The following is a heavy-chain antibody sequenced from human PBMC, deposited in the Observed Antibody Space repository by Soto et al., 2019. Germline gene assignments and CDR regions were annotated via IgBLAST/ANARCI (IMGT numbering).Heavy chain of an antibody. Sequence: EVQLVESGGGLIQPGGSLRLSCAVSGFTVSNNYMSWVRQAPGKGLEGVSVIYSGGYTAYGDSVKGRFTISRDNSKNTLYLKINGQEAGAAACYYGAATAGGGGYWGQGTLVTVSS. J-gene: IGHJ4*02. CDR1: GFTVSNNY. CDR3: AATAGGGGY. CDR2: IYSGGYT. V-gene: IGHV3-53*01. D-gene: IGHD3-10*01.